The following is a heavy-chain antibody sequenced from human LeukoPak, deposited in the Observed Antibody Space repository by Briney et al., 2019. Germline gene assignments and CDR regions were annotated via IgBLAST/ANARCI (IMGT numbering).Heavy chain of an antibody. Sequence: PSETLSLTYTVSGGSISGSYWSWIRQPPGKGLEWIAYMYNSGSTNYNPSLKSRVIISIDTSKNQFSLKLSSLTAADTAIYYCARGIESYGDYGYWGQGILVTVSS. CDR3: ARGIESYGDYGY. CDR1: GGSISGSY. V-gene: IGHV4-59*01. D-gene: IGHD4-17*01. J-gene: IGHJ4*02. CDR2: MYNSGST.